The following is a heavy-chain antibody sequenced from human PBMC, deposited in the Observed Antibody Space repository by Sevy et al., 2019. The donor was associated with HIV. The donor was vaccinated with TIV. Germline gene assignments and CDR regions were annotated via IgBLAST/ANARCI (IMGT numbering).Heavy chain of an antibody. CDR2: FSYSGSA. CDR3: ARLHPGEEAGGWFDP. Sequence: SETLSLTCTVSGDSIISSHYSWGWIRQPPGKGLEWIGTFSYSGSAYYSPSLKSRVTISADTSTNHFSLKLTSVTAADTSVYYCARLHPGEEAGGWFDPWGQGTLVTVSS. D-gene: IGHD3-16*01. CDR1: GDSIISSHYS. V-gene: IGHV4-39*02. J-gene: IGHJ5*02.